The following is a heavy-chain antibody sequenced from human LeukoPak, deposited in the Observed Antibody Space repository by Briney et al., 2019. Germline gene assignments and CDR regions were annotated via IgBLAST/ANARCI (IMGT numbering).Heavy chain of an antibody. Sequence: SETLSLTCTVSGGSISSYYWSWIRQPPGKGLEWIGYIYYSGSTNYNPSLKSRVTISVDTSKNQFSLKLSSVTAADTAVYYCARHLRRNYYYGSGSRKGYWYFDLWGRGTPVTVSS. CDR2: IYYSGST. J-gene: IGHJ2*01. V-gene: IGHV4-59*08. CDR1: GGSISSYY. D-gene: IGHD3-10*01. CDR3: ARHLRRNYYYGSGSRKGYWYFDL.